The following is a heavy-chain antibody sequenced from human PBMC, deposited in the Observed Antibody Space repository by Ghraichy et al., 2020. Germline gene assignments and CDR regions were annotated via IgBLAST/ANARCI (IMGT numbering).Heavy chain of an antibody. V-gene: IGHV3-23*01. CDR1: GFTFSSYA. J-gene: IGHJ5*02. CDR2: ISGSGGST. D-gene: IGHD4-17*01. Sequence: GESLNISCAASGFTFSSYAMSWVRQAPGKGLEWVSVISGSGGSTYYADSVKGRFTISRDNSKNTLYLQMNSLRAEDTAVYYCAKDPTLTTVTEDIWFDPWGQGTLVTVSS. CDR3: AKDPTLTTVTEDIWFDP.